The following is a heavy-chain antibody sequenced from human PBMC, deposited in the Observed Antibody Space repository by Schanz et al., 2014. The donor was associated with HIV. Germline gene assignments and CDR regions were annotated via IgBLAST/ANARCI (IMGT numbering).Heavy chain of an antibody. CDR1: GFNFNNYA. CDR3: AKGWRGYSISSWVDY. Sequence: EVQLLQAGGGRVRPGGSLRLSCAASGFNFNNYAMTWVRQAPGKGLEWVSSISGGSDYMYYADSVKGRFAISRDNAKNTPYLQMNSLRVEDTAVYYCAKGWRGYSISSWVDYWGQGSLVTVSS. V-gene: IGHV3-21*06. CDR2: ISGGSDYM. D-gene: IGHD6-6*01. J-gene: IGHJ4*02.